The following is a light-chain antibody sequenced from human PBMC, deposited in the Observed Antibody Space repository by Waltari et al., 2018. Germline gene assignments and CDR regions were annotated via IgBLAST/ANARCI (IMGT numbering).Light chain of an antibody. J-gene: IGLJ3*02. Sequence: QLLLTQSPSASASLGASVKLTCTVSSGHSNYAIAWHQQHPHKGPRYLMKVNSDGSHIKGDGIPDRFSCSSSGAERYLTISSLQSEDEADYYCQTGGFGIWVFGGGTKLTVL. V-gene: IGLV4-69*01. CDR1: SGHSNYA. CDR2: VNSDGSH. CDR3: QTGGFGIWV.